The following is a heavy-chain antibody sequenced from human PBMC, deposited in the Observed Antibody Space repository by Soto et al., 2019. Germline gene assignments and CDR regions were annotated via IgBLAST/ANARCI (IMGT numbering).Heavy chain of an antibody. Sequence: PAETLSLTYAFAGVSISSSNWWSWVRQPPGKGLEWIGEIYHSGSTTYNPSLKSRVTMSVDKSENQFSLKLSSVTAADTAVYYCARGSYYGMDVWGQGTTVTVSS. CDR2: IYHSGST. V-gene: IGHV4-4*02. J-gene: IGHJ6*02. CDR3: ARGSYYGMDV. CDR1: GVSISSSNW.